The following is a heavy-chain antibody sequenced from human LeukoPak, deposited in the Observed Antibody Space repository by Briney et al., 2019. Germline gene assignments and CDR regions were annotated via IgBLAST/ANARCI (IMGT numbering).Heavy chain of an antibody. CDR1: GGSISSGDYY. CDR3: ARDWFGDPQAV. V-gene: IGHV4-30-4*01. CDR2: IYYSGST. J-gene: IGHJ6*02. D-gene: IGHD3-10*01. Sequence: SQTLSLTCTVSGGSISSGDYYWSWICQPPGKGLEWIGYIYYSGSTYYNPSLKSRVTISVDTSKNQFSLKLSSVTAADTAVYYCARDWFGDPQAVWGQGTTVTVSS.